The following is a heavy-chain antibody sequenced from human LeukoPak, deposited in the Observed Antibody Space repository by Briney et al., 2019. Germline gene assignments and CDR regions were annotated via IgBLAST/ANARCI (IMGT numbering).Heavy chain of an antibody. V-gene: IGHV1-18*01. CDR2: ISAYNGNT. D-gene: IGHD3-10*01. J-gene: IGHJ5*02. CDR3: ARTTYYYGSGGGYWFDP. CDR1: GYTFTIYG. Sequence: ASVKVSFKASGYTFTIYGISWVRQAPGQGKEWMGWISAYNGNTNYSQKLQGRVTMTTETNTSTAYMELRSLRSDDTAVYYCARTTYYYGSGGGYWFDPWGQGTLVTVSS.